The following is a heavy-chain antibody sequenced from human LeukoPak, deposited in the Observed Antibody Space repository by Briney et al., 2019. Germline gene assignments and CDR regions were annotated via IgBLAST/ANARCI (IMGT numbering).Heavy chain of an antibody. J-gene: IGHJ6*02. Sequence: PGGSLRLSCAASGFTFSSYGMHWVRQAPGKGLEWVAVISYDGSNKYYADSVKGRFTISRDNSKNTLYLQMNSLRAEDTAVYYCAKENLVGATTGYYYGMDVWGQGTTVTVSS. CDR3: AKENLVGATTGYYYGMDV. CDR2: ISYDGSNK. CDR1: GFTFSSYG. D-gene: IGHD1-26*01. V-gene: IGHV3-30*18.